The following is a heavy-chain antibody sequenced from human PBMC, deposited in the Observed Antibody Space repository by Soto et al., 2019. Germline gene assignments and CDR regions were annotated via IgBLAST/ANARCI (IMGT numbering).Heavy chain of an antibody. J-gene: IGHJ4*02. CDR3: AKTIIHYYFDS. Sequence: EVQLLEAGGGLVQPGGSLRLSCAASGFDIVYYAMTWVRQPPGKGLEWVSILNSGGGTTYYADSVKGRVTISTDTSKNTLHLQINSMRAGDTAVYYCAKTIIHYYFDSGGQGTLVTVSS. CDR1: GFDIVYYA. D-gene: IGHD3-10*01. V-gene: IGHV3-23*01. CDR2: LNSGGGTT.